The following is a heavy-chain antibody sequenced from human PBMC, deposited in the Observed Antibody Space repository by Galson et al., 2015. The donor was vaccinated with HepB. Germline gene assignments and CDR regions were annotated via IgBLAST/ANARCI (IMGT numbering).Heavy chain of an antibody. CDR3: AKDDCSSTSCYILPYYFDY. J-gene: IGHJ4*02. V-gene: IGHV3-23*01. D-gene: IGHD2-2*02. CDR1: GFTFSSYA. Sequence: SLRLSCAASGFTFSSYAMSWVRQAPGKGLEWVSAISGSGGSTYYADSVKGRFTISRDNSKNTLYLQMNSLRAEDTAVYYCAKDDCSSTSCYILPYYFDYWGQGTLVTVSS. CDR2: ISGSGGST.